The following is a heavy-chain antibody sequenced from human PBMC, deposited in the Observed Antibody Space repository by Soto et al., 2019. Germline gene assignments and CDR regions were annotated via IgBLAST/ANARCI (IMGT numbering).Heavy chain of an antibody. J-gene: IGHJ6*02. CDR2: IYYSGST. Sequence: SETLSLTCTVSGGSISSSSYYWGWIRQPPGRGLEWIGSIYYSGSTYYNPSLKSRVTISVDTSKNQFSLKLSSVTAADTAVYYCARDSRSLGGYYDSSGYYYYYYGMDVWGQGTTVTVSS. D-gene: IGHD3-22*01. CDR1: GGSISSSSYY. V-gene: IGHV4-39*07. CDR3: ARDSRSLGGYYDSSGYYYYYYGMDV.